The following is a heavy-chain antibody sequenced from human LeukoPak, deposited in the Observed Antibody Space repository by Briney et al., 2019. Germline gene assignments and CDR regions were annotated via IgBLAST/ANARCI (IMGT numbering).Heavy chain of an antibody. CDR1: GFTFNNYA. J-gene: IGHJ4*02. CDR3: AKDRLGYSGARGFDW. Sequence: GGSLRLSCAASGFTFNNYAMSWVRQAPGKGLEWVSGISTGGASTYYADSVKGRFTISRDNSKNTLSLQMSSLEAADTAVYYCAKDRLGYSGARGFDWWGQGTLVTVSS. D-gene: IGHD5-12*01. V-gene: IGHV3-23*01. CDR2: ISTGGAST.